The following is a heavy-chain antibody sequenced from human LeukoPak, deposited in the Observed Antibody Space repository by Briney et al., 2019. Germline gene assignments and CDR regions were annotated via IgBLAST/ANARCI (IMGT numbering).Heavy chain of an antibody. CDR2: IKEDGSGK. CDR1: GFTFTRYW. Sequence: GSLRLSCAASGFTFTRYWMSWVRQAPGKGLEWVANIKEDGSGKYYVDSVRGRFTISRDNAKNSLSLQMNSLRAEDTAIYYCARSVVVDYCGQGTLATVSS. V-gene: IGHV3-7*05. J-gene: IGHJ4*02. D-gene: IGHD2-21*01. CDR3: ARSVVVDY.